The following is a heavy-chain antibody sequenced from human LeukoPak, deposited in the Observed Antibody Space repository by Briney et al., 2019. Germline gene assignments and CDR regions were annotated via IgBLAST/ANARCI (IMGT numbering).Heavy chain of an antibody. V-gene: IGHV1-2*02. CDR2: INPNSGGT. J-gene: IGHJ4*02. D-gene: IGHD1-1*01. Sequence: ASVKVSCKASGYSFTGYYMHWVRRAPGQGLEWMGWINPNSGGTNYAQKFQGRVTMTRDTSISTAYMELSRLRSDDTAVYYCARDNSALGFDHWGQGTLVTVSS. CDR3: ARDNSALGFDH. CDR1: GYSFTGYY.